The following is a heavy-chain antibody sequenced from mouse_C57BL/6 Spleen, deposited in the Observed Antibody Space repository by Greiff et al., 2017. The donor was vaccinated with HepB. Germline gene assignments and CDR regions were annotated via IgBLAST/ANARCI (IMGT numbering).Heavy chain of an antibody. V-gene: IGHV5-4*01. CDR1: GFTFSSYA. CDR3: ARDRDSNGWFAY. Sequence: EVQGVESGGGLVKPGGSLKLSCAASGFTFSSYAMSWVRQTPEKRLEWVATISDGGSYTYYPDNVKGRFTISRDNAKNNLYLQMSHLKSEDTAMYYCARDRDSNGWFAYWGQGTLVTVSA. D-gene: IGHD2-5*01. J-gene: IGHJ3*01. CDR2: ISDGGSYT.